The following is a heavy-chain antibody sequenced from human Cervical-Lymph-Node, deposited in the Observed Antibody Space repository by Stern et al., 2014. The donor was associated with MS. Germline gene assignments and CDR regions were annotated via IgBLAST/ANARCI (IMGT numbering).Heavy chain of an antibody. CDR3: ARVGSGWYGMDV. CDR1: GFPFSNNA. Sequence: VQLVESGGGVVQPGRSLRLSCEASGFPFSNNAMHWVRQAPGKGLEWVAVIANDGRNTHYADSVKGRFSISRDNPKNTLYLQMNSLRVEDTAVYYCARVGSGWYGMDVWGQGTTVIVSS. V-gene: IGHV3-30*04. CDR2: IANDGRNT. J-gene: IGHJ6*02. D-gene: IGHD6-19*01.